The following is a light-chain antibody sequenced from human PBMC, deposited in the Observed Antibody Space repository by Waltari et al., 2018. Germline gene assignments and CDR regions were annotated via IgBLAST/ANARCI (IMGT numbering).Light chain of an antibody. J-gene: IGKJ2*01. Sequence: DIVMTQSPDSLAVSLGERATIPCKSTQTVLYSSTNKNYLAWYQQKPGQPPKLLIYWASTRESWVPDRFSGSGSGTDFTLTVSSLQAEDVAVYYCHQYYTTPYTFGQGTKLDIK. V-gene: IGKV4-1*01. CDR3: HQYYTTPYT. CDR1: QTVLYSSTNKNY. CDR2: WAS.